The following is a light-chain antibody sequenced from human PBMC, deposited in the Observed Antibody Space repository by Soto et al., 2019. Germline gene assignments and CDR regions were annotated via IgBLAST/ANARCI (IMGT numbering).Light chain of an antibody. CDR3: QQRSNWPPWT. Sequence: EIVLTQSPGTLSLSPGERATLSCRASQSVSSSYLAWYQQKPGQAPRLLIYDASNRATGIPARFSGSGSGTDFTLTISSLEPEDFAVHYCQQRSNWPPWTFGQGTKVEIK. CDR1: QSVSSSY. CDR2: DAS. V-gene: IGKV3D-20*02. J-gene: IGKJ1*01.